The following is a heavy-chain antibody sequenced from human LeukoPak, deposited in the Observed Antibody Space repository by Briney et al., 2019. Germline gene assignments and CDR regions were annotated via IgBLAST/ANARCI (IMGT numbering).Heavy chain of an antibody. CDR1: GFTFSSYS. J-gene: IGHJ3*02. V-gene: IGHV3-30*02. D-gene: IGHD2-2*01. CDR3: AKDHDVVVPAAIRGSDAFDI. Sequence: GGSLRLSCAASGFTFSSYSMNWVRQAPWKGLEWVAFIRYDGSNKYYADSVKGRFTISRDNSKNTLYLQMNSLRAEDTAVYYCAKDHDVVVPAAIRGSDAFDIWGQGTMVTVSS. CDR2: IRYDGSNK.